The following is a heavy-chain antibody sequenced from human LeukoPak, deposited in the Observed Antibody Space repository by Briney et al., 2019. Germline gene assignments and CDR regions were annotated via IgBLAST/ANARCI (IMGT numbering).Heavy chain of an antibody. V-gene: IGHV1-2*02. D-gene: IGHD6-19*01. CDR1: GYTFTGYY. J-gene: IGHJ4*02. Sequence: ASVKVSCKASGYTFTGYYMHWVRQAPGQGLEWMGWINPNSGGTKNAQKFQGRITMTRDTSISTAYMELSRLRSDDTAVYYCARDASQWLAFDYWGQGSLVTVSS. CDR2: INPNSGGT. CDR3: ARDASQWLAFDY.